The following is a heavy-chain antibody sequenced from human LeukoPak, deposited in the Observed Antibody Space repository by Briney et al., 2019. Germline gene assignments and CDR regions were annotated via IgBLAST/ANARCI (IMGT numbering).Heavy chain of an antibody. CDR3: ARGGRYSYGRDY. J-gene: IGHJ4*02. Sequence: SVKVSCKASGGTFSSYAISWVRQAPGQGLEWMGGIIPIFGTANYAQKFQGRVTITTDESTSTAYMELSSLRSEDTAVYYCARGGRYSYGRDYWGQGALVGVCS. D-gene: IGHD5-18*01. V-gene: IGHV1-69*05. CDR2: IIPIFGTA. CDR1: GGTFSSYA.